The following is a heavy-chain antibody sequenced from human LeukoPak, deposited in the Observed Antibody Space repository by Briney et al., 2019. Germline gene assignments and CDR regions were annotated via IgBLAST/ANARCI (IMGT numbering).Heavy chain of an antibody. V-gene: IGHV3-66*01. CDR3: ASTSGYYYGTVDY. D-gene: IGHD3-22*01. Sequence: PGGSLRLSCAASGFTVSSNYMSWVRQAPGKGLEWASVIYSGGSTYYADSVKGRFTISRDNSKNTLYLQMNSLRAEDTAVYYCASTSGYYYGTVDYWGQGTLVTVSS. J-gene: IGHJ4*02. CDR2: IYSGGST. CDR1: GFTVSSNY.